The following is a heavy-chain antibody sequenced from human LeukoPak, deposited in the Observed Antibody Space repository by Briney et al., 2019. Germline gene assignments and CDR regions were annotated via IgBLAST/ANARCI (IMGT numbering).Heavy chain of an antibody. CDR1: GFSFTNYA. CDR2: ISGSGGST. D-gene: IGHD4-23*01. CDR3: AKNIGYGGNSVDY. V-gene: IGHV3-23*01. Sequence: GGSLRLSCAASGFSFTNYAMSWVRQAPGKGLEWVSAISGSGGSTYYADSVKGRFTISRDNSKNTLYLQMNSLRAEDTAVYYCAKNIGYGGNSVDYWGQGTLVTVSS. J-gene: IGHJ4*02.